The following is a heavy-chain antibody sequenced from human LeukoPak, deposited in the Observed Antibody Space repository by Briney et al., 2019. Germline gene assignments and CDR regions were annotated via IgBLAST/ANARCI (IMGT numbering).Heavy chain of an antibody. CDR2: IYYSGST. Sequence: PSETLSLTCTVSGGSISSYYWSWIRQPPGKGLEWIGYIYYSGSTNYNPSLKSRVTISVDTSKNQFSLKLSSMTAADTAVYYCARHQYCSSTSCYRGYYYYYGMDVWGQGTTVTVSS. D-gene: IGHD2-2*01. J-gene: IGHJ6*02. V-gene: IGHV4-59*08. CDR1: GGSISSYY. CDR3: ARHQYCSSTSCYRGYYYYYGMDV.